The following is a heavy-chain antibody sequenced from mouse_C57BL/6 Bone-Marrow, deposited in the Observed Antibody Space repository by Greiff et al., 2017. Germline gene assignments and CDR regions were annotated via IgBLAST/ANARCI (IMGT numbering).Heavy chain of an antibody. CDR1: GYTFTSYG. V-gene: IGHV1-81*01. J-gene: IGHJ2*01. CDR3: ARVWDITTVVAPYYFDY. D-gene: IGHD1-1*01. CDR2: IYPRSGNT. Sequence: QVQLKESGAELARPGASVKLSCKASGYTFTSYGISWVKQRTGQGLEWIGEIYPRSGNTYYNEKFKGKATLTADKSSSTAYMELRSLTSEDSAVYFCARVWDITTVVAPYYFDYWGQGTTLTVSS.